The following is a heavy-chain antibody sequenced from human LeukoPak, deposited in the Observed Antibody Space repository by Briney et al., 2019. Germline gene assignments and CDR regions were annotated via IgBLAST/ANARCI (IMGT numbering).Heavy chain of an antibody. CDR2: TYYRSKWYE. Sequence: SQTLSLTCAISGDSVSNNNAAWSWIRQSPSRGLEWLGRTYYRSKWYEDYAVSVKSRITINPDTSKNQFSLQLNSVTPEDTAVYYCARDRGSYYGDCYFDYWGQGTLVTVSS. D-gene: IGHD1-26*01. CDR1: GDSVSNNNAA. CDR3: ARDRGSYYGDCYFDY. J-gene: IGHJ4*02. V-gene: IGHV6-1*01.